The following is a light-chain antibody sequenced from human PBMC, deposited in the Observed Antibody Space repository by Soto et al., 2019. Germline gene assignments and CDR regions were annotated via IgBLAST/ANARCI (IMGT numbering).Light chain of an antibody. J-gene: IGKJ1*01. Sequence: EVGLTQSPATLSVSPGDRATLSCRASQDIGSAVAWYHQRSGQAPRLLIFDASIRVPTTPARFSGSVSGTEFTLTISSLESEDFAVYFCQQYGDRPRTFGQGTKVEIK. V-gene: IGKV3-15*01. CDR1: QDIGSA. CDR2: DAS. CDR3: QQYGDRPRT.